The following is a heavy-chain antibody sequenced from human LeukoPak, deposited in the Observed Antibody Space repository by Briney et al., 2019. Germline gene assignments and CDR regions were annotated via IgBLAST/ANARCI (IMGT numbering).Heavy chain of an antibody. CDR1: GGSIGSGDYY. Sequence: PSQTLSLTCTVSGGSIGSGDYYWSWIRQPPGKGLEWIGYIYYSGSTYYNPSLKSRVTISVDTSKSQFSLKLSSVTAADTAVYYCARGLNYDFDAFDIWGQGTMVTVSS. V-gene: IGHV4-30-4*08. CDR2: IYYSGST. CDR3: ARGLNYDFDAFDI. D-gene: IGHD3-3*01. J-gene: IGHJ3*02.